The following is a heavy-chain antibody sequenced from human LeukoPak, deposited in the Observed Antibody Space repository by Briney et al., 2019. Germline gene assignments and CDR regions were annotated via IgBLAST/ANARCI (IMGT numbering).Heavy chain of an antibody. D-gene: IGHD5-18*01. CDR3: ASRLHTAMVVGYYGMDV. CDR1: GFTFSSYS. Sequence: RAGGSLRLSCAASGFTFSSYSMNWVRQAPGKGLEWVSVIYSGGGTYYADSVKGRFTISRDNSKNTLYLQMNSLRAEDTAVYYCASRLHTAMVVGYYGMDVWGQGTTVTVSS. V-gene: IGHV3-53*01. J-gene: IGHJ6*02. CDR2: IYSGGGT.